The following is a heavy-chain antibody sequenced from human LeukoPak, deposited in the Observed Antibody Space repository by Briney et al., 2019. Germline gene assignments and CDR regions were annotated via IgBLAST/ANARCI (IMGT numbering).Heavy chain of an antibody. CDR3: AKDSVAYSTTWLYYFDS. D-gene: IGHD6-13*01. Sequence: GGSLRLSCAASGFTFSSYGMHWVRQAPGKGVEWVTFIQYDETNKFYAASVKGRFTISRDNSKHTLHLQMNSLRAEDTAVYYCAKDSVAYSTTWLYYFDSWGQGTLVTVSS. CDR1: GFTFSSYG. J-gene: IGHJ4*02. CDR2: IQYDETNK. V-gene: IGHV3-30*02.